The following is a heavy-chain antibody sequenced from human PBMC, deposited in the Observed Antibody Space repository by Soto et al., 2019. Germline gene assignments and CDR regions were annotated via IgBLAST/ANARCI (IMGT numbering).Heavy chain of an antibody. CDR1: GFTFDDYA. CDR3: ANLPLYGSGFDC. CDR2: ISWNGAAT. D-gene: IGHD3-10*01. V-gene: IGHV3-9*01. Sequence: DAHLVESGGGLVQPGRSLRLSCVASGFTFDDYAIHWVQQAPGKGLEWVSGISWNGAATGYADSVKGRFTISRDNAKNSLYLQMSSLRTEDTAIYYCANLPLYGSGFDCWGQGTLVTVSS. J-gene: IGHJ4*02.